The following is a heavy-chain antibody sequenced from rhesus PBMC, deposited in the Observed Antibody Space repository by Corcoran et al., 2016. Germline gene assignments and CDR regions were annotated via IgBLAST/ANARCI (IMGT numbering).Heavy chain of an antibody. Sequence: QVQLQESGPGLVKPSETLSLTCAVSGGSISTSSYYWNWIRQPPGKGLEWIGYITYRGATNYNPSLDSRVTISRDTSKNQFSLRLTSLTAADTAVYFCARDNYTTDGFDFWGQGLRVSVSS. CDR1: GGSISTSSYY. V-gene: IGHV4-122*02. J-gene: IGHJ3*01. D-gene: IGHD1-44*01. CDR3: ARDNYTTDGFDF. CDR2: ITYRGAT.